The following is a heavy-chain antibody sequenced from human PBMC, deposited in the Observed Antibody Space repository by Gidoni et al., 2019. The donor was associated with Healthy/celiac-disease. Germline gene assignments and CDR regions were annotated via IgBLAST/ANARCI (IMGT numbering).Heavy chain of an antibody. J-gene: IGHJ5*02. CDR2: ISGSGGST. D-gene: IGHD3-22*01. CDR3: AKDLYYYDSSVVPNWFDP. Sequence: EVQLVESGGGLVQPGGSLRLSCAASGFPFRSYAMSWVRQAPGKGLEWVSAISGSGGSTYYADSVKGRFTISRDNSKNTLYLQMNSLRAEDTAVYYCAKDLYYYDSSVVPNWFDPWGQGTLVTVSS. CDR1: GFPFRSYA. V-gene: IGHV3-23*04.